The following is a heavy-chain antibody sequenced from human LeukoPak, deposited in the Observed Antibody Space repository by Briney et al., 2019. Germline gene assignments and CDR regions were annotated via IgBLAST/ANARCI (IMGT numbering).Heavy chain of an antibody. J-gene: IGHJ4*02. V-gene: IGHV3-23*01. CDR2: INDSGDST. D-gene: IGHD3-3*01. Sequence: GGSLRLSCAASGFTFSTYGMNWVRQAPGKGLEGVSSINDSGDSTFYADSVEGRFTISRDNSKNTLHLQMNSLRAEDTAVYYCAKDRFLEWYNGDYFDYWGQGTLVTVSS. CDR3: AKDRFLEWYNGDYFDY. CDR1: GFTFSTYG.